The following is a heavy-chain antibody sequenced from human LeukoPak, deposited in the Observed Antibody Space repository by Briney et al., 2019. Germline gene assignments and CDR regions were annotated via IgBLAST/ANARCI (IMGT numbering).Heavy chain of an antibody. J-gene: IGHJ4*02. CDR3: ARDPFAIVVVPAASDY. CDR1: GYTFTGYY. D-gene: IGHD2-2*01. CDR2: INPNSGGT. Sequence: GASVKVSCKASGYTFTGYYMHWVRQAPGQGLEWMGWINPNSGGTNYAQKFQGRVTMTRDTSISTAYMELSRLRSDDTAVYYCARDPFAIVVVPAASDYWGQGTLVTASS. V-gene: IGHV1-2*02.